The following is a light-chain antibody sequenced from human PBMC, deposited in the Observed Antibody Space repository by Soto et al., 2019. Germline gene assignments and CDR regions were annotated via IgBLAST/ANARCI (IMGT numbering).Light chain of an antibody. CDR2: GAS. V-gene: IGKV3-15*01. CDR3: QQYNNWPFIT. J-gene: IGKJ5*01. Sequence: EIFMTQSRATLSLSPGERSTLSCRSSQSVRVNLAWYQQRPGQSPRLLIYGASSRATGIPARFSGSGSGTEFTLSISSLQSEDFAVYYCQQYNNWPFITFGQGTRLEIK. CDR1: QSVRVN.